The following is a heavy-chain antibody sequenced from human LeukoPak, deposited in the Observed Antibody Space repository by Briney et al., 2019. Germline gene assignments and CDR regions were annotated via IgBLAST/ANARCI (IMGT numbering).Heavy chain of an antibody. J-gene: IGHJ6*03. CDR3: ARAVNGYYYYYYMDV. Sequence: SETLSLTCTVSGGSISSYYWSWIRQPPGKGLEWLGYIYYSGSTNYNPSLKSRVTISVDTSKNQFSLKLSSVTAAATAVYYCARAVNGYYYYYYMDVWGKGTTVTVSS. D-gene: IGHD1-1*01. CDR1: GGSISSYY. CDR2: IYYSGST. V-gene: IGHV4-59*01.